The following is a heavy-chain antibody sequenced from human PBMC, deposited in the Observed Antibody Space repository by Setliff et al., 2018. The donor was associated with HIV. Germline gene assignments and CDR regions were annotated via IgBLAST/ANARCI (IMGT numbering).Heavy chain of an antibody. CDR2: IGRSNHGI. D-gene: IGHD3-10*01. CDR3: ASFFGDYGY. Sequence: GGSLRLSCAASGFNFRSYGMTWVRQAPGKGLDWVAHIGRSNHGIHHTASVQGRFTVSRDNANNVLFLQMNNLRVEDTAVYYCASFFGDYGYWGHGTQVTVSS. CDR1: GFNFRSYG. V-gene: IGHV3-48*04. J-gene: IGHJ4*01.